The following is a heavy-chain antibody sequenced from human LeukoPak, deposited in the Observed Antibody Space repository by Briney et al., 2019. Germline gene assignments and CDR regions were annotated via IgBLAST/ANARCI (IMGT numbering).Heavy chain of an antibody. CDR3: TREDYYYASGH. CDR1: GFTFSSYW. CDR2: INSDGSST. J-gene: IGHJ4*02. V-gene: IGHV3-74*01. Sequence: GGSLRLSCAASGFTFSSYWMHWVRHAPGEGLVWVSRINSDGSSTSYADSVKGRFTISRDNAKNTLYLQMSSLRAEDTAVYYCTREDYYYASGHWAQGTLVAVSS. D-gene: IGHD3-10*01.